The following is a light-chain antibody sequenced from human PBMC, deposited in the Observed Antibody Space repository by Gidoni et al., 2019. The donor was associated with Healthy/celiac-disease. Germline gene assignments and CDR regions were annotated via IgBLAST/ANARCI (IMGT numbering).Light chain of an antibody. J-gene: IGKJ1*01. CDR1: QSLLHSNGYNY. CDR3: MQALQTPPT. V-gene: IGKV2-28*01. Sequence: DIVMTQSPLSLPVTPGEPASISCRSSQSLLHSNGYNYLDWYLQKPGQSPQLLIYLGSNRASGVPDRFSGSGSDTDFTLKSSRVEAEDVGVYYCMQALQTPPTFGQGTKVEIK. CDR2: LGS.